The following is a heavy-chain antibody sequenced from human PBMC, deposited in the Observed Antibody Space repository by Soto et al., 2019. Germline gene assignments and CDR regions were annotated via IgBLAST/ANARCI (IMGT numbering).Heavy chain of an antibody. CDR3: AKGSIEYRASVDN. CDR2: ISARGGSS. V-gene: IGHV3-23*01. CDR1: GLSFSSYA. Sequence: DVQLLESGGGLVQPGGSLRLSCAASGLSFSSYAMVWVRQAPGKGLEWVAVISARGGSSYFVDSVKGRFTLSRDNSKNVLSLEMNSLRAEDTARYFFAKGSIEYRASVDNWGQGTLVVVSS. D-gene: IGHD5-12*01. J-gene: IGHJ4*02.